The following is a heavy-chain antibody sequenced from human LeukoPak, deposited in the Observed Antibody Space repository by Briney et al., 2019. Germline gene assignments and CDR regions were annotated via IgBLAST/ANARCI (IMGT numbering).Heavy chain of an antibody. CDR1: GGSISSYY. J-gene: IGHJ3*02. CDR2: IYYSGST. CDR3: ARLDLGYYDFWSGYPSAFDI. Sequence: SETLSLTCTVSGGSISSYYWSWIRQPPGKGLEWIGYIYYSGSTNYNPSLKSRVTISVDTSKNQFSLKLSSVTAADTAVYYCARLDLGYYDFWSGYPSAFDIWGQGTMLTVSS. D-gene: IGHD3-3*01. V-gene: IGHV4-59*08.